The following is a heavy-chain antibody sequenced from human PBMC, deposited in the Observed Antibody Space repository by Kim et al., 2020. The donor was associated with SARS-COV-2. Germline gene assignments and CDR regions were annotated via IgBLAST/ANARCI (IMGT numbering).Heavy chain of an antibody. CDR2: INPNSGGT. V-gene: IGHV1-2*02. J-gene: IGHJ3*02. CDR1: GYTFTGYY. Sequence: ASVKVSCKASGYTFTGYYMHWVRQAPGQGLEWMGWINPNSGGTNYAQKFQGRVTMTRDTSISTAYMELSRLRSDDTAVYYCARGGSIWIQLWRMGNDAFDIWGQGTMVTVSS. CDR3: ARGGSIWIQLWRMGNDAFDI. D-gene: IGHD5-18*01.